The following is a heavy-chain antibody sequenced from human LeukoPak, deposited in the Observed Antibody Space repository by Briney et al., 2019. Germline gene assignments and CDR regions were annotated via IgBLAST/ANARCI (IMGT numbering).Heavy chain of an antibody. CDR2: IYNTGSA. CDR1: GGSFSSGTHY. Sequence: PSETLSLTCAVSGGSFSSGTHYWNWIRQHPGQGLEWIGHIYNTGSAYYNPSLMSRVSISIDTSENQFSLKLSSVTAADTAVYYCASTHCASPSCYSYYYSGLDVWGQGTTVIVSS. CDR3: ASTHCASPSCYSYYYSGLDV. V-gene: IGHV4-31*11. J-gene: IGHJ6*02. D-gene: IGHD2-2*01.